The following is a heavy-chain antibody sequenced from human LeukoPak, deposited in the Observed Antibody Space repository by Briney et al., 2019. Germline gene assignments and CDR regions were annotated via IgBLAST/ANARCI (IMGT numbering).Heavy chain of an antibody. Sequence: GGSLRLSCAASGFTFSSYAMSWVRQAPGKELEWVSAISGSGGSTYYADSVKGRFTISRDSSKNTLYLQMNSLRAEDTAVYYCAKFLPTHIVVANYYFDYWGQGTLVTVSS. J-gene: IGHJ4*02. V-gene: IGHV3-23*01. CDR2: ISGSGGST. CDR3: AKFLPTHIVVANYYFDY. CDR1: GFTFSSYA. D-gene: IGHD2-21*01.